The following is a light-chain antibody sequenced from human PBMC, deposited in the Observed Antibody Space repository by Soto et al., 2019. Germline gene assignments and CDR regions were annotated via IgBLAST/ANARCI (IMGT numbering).Light chain of an antibody. V-gene: IGKV1-6*01. CDR2: AAS. CDR3: RQNFHFFST. Sequence: AIQMTQSPSSLSASVGDRVTITCRASRDIGNDLGGYQQKPGKAPKHMIFAASNLQSGVPSRFSGGGTCTDFTLTILSLQADYFSTLLFRQNFHFFSTFSRGTKVETK. CDR1: RDIGND. J-gene: IGKJ1*01.